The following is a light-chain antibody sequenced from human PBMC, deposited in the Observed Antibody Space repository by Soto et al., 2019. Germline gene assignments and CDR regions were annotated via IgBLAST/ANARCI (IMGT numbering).Light chain of an antibody. CDR1: QSVTSDF. V-gene: IGKV3-20*01. CDR2: GAS. Sequence: EIVLTQSPGTLSLSPGERATLSCRASQSVTSDFVAWYQQKPGQAPRLLIYGASTRAAGVPDRFSGSGSGTDFTLTITRLEPEDFAVYYCQQYGRSSLMFTFGQGTKLGV. CDR3: QQYGRSSLMFT. J-gene: IGKJ2*01.